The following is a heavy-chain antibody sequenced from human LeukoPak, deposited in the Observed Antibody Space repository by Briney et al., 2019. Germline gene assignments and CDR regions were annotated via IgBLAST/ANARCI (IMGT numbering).Heavy chain of an antibody. CDR1: GGSFSGYY. D-gene: IGHD3-3*01. J-gene: IGHJ4*02. V-gene: IGHV4-34*01. Sequence: SETLSLTCAVYGGSFSGYYWSWIRQPPGKGLEWIGEINHSGSTNYNPSLKSRVTISVDTSKNQFSLKLSSVTAADTAVCYCASAKRGAYYDFWSGYPSPTPFDYWGQGTLVTVSS. CDR3: ASAKRGAYYDFWSGYPSPTPFDY. CDR2: INHSGST.